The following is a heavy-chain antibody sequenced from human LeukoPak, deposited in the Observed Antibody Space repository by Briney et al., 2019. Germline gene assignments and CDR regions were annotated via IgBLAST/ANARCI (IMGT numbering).Heavy chain of an antibody. CDR1: GGSMSNYY. J-gene: IGHJ4*02. Sequence: TSGTLSLTCTVSGGSMSNYYWSWIRQPPGRGLEWLGYIYYSGSTNYSPSLESRITILIDTSKNQFSLRLRSVTAADTAVYYCARHYYGSGSYYSNFDYWGQGTLVTVSS. CDR3: ARHYYGSGSYYSNFDY. D-gene: IGHD3-10*01. CDR2: IYYSGST. V-gene: IGHV4-59*08.